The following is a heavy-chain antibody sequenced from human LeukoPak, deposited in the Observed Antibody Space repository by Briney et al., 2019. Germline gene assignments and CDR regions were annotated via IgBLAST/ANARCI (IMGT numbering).Heavy chain of an antibody. D-gene: IGHD3-22*01. V-gene: IGHV3-20*04. CDR1: GDSIDSYY. Sequence: PSETLSLTCSVSGDSIDSYYWSWIRQPPGKGLEWVSGLKWNGDNIRYADSVKGRFTISRDNARSSLYLQMNSLRGEDTALYYCARRRDSSGYYYFDYWGQGTLVTVSS. CDR2: LKWNGDNI. CDR3: ARRRDSSGYYYFDY. J-gene: IGHJ4*02.